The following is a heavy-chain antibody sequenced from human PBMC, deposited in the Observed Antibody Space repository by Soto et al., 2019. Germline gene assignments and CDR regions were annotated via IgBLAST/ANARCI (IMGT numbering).Heavy chain of an antibody. V-gene: IGHV3-7*01. J-gene: IGHJ4*02. CDR1: GFTFSSYW. Sequence: GSLRLSCAAXGFTFSSYWMSWVRQAPGKGLEWVANIKQDGSEKYYVDSVKGRFTISRDNAKNSLYLQMNSLRAEDTAVYYCAREANIYYYDSSGYLLSGPFDYWGQGTLVTVSS. D-gene: IGHD3-22*01. CDR3: AREANIYYYDSSGYLLSGPFDY. CDR2: IKQDGSEK.